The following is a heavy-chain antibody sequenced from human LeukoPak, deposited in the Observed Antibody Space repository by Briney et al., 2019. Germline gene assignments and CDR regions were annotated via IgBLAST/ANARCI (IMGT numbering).Heavy chain of an antibody. CDR2: IYTSGST. Sequence: PSETLSLTCTVSGGSISSYYWSWIRQPAGKGLEWIGRIYTSGSTNYNPSLKSRVTMSVDTSKNQFPLKLSSVTAADTAVYYCARVLRITIFGVVSSYFDYWGQGTLVTVSS. D-gene: IGHD3-3*01. CDR3: ARVLRITIFGVVSSYFDY. V-gene: IGHV4-4*07. CDR1: GGSISSYY. J-gene: IGHJ4*02.